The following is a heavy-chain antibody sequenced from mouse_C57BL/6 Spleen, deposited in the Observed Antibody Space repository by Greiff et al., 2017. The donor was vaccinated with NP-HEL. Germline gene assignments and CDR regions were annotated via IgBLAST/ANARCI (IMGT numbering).Heavy chain of an antibody. CDR3: ARTPNYYGSSYDAMDY. CDR2: INPNNGGT. D-gene: IGHD1-1*01. CDR1: GYTFTDYN. J-gene: IGHJ4*01. Sequence: EVQLQQSGPELVKPGASVKIPCKASGYTFTDYNMDWVKQSHGESLEWIGDINPNNGGTIYNQKFKGKATLTVDKSSSTAYMELRSLTSEDTAVYYCARTPNYYGSSYDAMDYWGQGTSVTVSS. V-gene: IGHV1-18*01.